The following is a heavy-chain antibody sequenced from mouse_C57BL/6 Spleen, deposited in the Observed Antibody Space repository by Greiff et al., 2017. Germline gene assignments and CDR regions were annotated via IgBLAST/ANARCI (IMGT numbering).Heavy chain of an antibody. J-gene: IGHJ1*03. D-gene: IGHD1-1*01. CDR3: ARDRTTVVEDWYFDV. V-gene: IGHV5-4*01. Sequence: EVQLQQSGGGLVKPGGSLKLSCAASGFTFSSYAMSWVRQTPEKRLEWVATISDGGSYTYYPDNVKGRFTISRDNAKNNLYLQMSHLKSEDTAMYYCARDRTTVVEDWYFDVWGTGTTVTVSS. CDR1: GFTFSSYA. CDR2: ISDGGSYT.